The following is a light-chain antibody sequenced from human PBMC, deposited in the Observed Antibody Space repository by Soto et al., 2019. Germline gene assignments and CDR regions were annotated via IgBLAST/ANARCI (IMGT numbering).Light chain of an antibody. J-gene: IGKJ4*01. CDR3: QQYNIYPLT. CDR1: QDINSY. V-gene: IGKV1D-16*01. Sequence: DVQMTQSPSSLSASVGDRVTITCRASQDINSYLAWYQQKPGNAPKSLIYGASSLQTGVPSRFSGSESGTDFTLTISNLQPEDSAPYYCQQYNIYPLTFGGGTKVEIK. CDR2: GAS.